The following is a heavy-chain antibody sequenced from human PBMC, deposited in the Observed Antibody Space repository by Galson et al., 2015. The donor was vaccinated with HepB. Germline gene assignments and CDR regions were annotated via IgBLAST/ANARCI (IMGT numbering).Heavy chain of an antibody. Sequence: SLRLSCAASGFTLSSYGMHWVRQAPGKGLEWVAVIWYDGSNKYYADSVKGRFTISRDNSKNTLYLQMNSLRAEDTAVYYCARGAGYCSGGSCYSGVGRFDYWGQGTLVTVSS. CDR3: ARGAGYCSGGSCYSGVGRFDY. D-gene: IGHD2-15*01. CDR1: GFTLSSYG. V-gene: IGHV3-33*01. CDR2: IWYDGSNK. J-gene: IGHJ4*02.